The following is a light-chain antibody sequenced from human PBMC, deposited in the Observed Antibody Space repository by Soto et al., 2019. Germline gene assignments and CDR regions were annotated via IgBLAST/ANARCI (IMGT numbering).Light chain of an antibody. V-gene: IGKV3-20*01. Sequence: SVLTQSPVTLSLSPGERATLSCRASQRVSSSYLAWYQQKPGQAPGLLIYGATSRATGIPDRFSGSGSGTDFTLTISRLEPEDFAVYYCQQYGSSPWTFGQGTKVEIK. CDR1: QRVSSSY. J-gene: IGKJ1*01. CDR2: GAT. CDR3: QQYGSSPWT.